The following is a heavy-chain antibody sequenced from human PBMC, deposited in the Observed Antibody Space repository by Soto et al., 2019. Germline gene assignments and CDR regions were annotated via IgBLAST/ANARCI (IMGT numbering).Heavy chain of an antibody. D-gene: IGHD1-20*01. CDR3: ARLRYGVAFDI. J-gene: IGHJ3*02. CDR1: GYSFTIYC. CDR2: IYPGDSDT. V-gene: IGHV5-51*01. Sequence: GESLKISCNGSGYSFTIYCIGWVLQMPGKGLEWMGIIYPGDSDTRYSPSFQGQVTISADKSISTAYLQWSSLKASDTAMYYCARLRYGVAFDIWGQGTMVTVSS.